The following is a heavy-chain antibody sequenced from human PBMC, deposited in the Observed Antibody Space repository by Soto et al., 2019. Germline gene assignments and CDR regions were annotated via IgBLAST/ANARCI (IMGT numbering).Heavy chain of an antibody. J-gene: IGHJ5*02. CDR3: AKVVVATDGDYL. CDR2: ISGGGQAT. V-gene: IGHV3-23*01. Sequence: EGQLLESGGGLVQPGGSLRLSCVVSGFSISNHAMTWVRQAPGEGLEWVAFISGGGQATHYVDSVKGRFIISRDNSKNMVFLQMNSLRIEDTALYFCAKVVVATDGDYLWGQGTVVTVSS. CDR1: GFSISNHA. D-gene: IGHD5-12*01.